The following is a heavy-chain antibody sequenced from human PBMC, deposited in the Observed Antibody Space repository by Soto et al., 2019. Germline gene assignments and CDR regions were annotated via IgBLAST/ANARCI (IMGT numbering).Heavy chain of an antibody. CDR2: ISYDGSNK. J-gene: IGHJ6*02. CDR3: AKEGIAAAGTGIAVAGSTGYGMDV. V-gene: IGHV3-30*18. CDR1: GFTFSSYG. Sequence: GGSLRLSCAASGFTFSSYGMHWVRQAPGKGLEWVAVISYDGSNKYYADSVKGRFTISRDNSKNTLYLQMNSLRAEDTAVYYCAKEGIAAAGTGIAVAGSTGYGMDVWGQGTTVTVSS. D-gene: IGHD6-19*01.